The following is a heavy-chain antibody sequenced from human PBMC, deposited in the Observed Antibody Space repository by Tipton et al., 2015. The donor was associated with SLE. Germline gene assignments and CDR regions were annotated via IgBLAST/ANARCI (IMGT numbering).Heavy chain of an antibody. CDR2: INPSGGST. D-gene: IGHD3-3*01. CDR1: GYTFTNYY. CDR3: ARTGFLEWFPNDY. V-gene: IGHV1-46*01. Sequence: QLVQSGAEVKKPGASVKVSCKASGYTFTNYYIHWVRQAPGQGLEWMGIINPSGGSTTYVQKFQGRVTLTTDTSTSTVYMELRSLRSDDTAMYYCARTGFLEWFPNDYWGQGTLVTVSS. J-gene: IGHJ4*02.